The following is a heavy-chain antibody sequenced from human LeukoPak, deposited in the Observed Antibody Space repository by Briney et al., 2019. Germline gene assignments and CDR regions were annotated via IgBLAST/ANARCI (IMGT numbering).Heavy chain of an antibody. Sequence: GGSLRLSCAASGFTFSSYVMHWVRQAPGKGLEWVAIISYDGSNEYYADSVKGRFTISRDNSKNTLYLQMNSLRAEDTAVYYCARGGGEYYYGSGSLTDQTIYFDYWGQGTLVTVSS. CDR3: ARGGGEYYYGSGSLTDQTIYFDY. CDR1: GFTFSSYV. D-gene: IGHD3-10*01. V-gene: IGHV3-30*04. CDR2: ISYDGSNE. J-gene: IGHJ4*02.